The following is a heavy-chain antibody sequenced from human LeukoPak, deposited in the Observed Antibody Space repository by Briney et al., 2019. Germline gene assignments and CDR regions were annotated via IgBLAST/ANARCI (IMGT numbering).Heavy chain of an antibody. CDR1: GFTFSSYA. V-gene: IGHV3-30*04. D-gene: IGHD3-10*01. CDR2: ISYDGSNK. J-gene: IGHJ3*02. Sequence: PGGSLRLSCAASGFTFSSYAMHWVRQAPGKGLEWVAVISYDGSNKYYADSVKGRFTISRDNSKNTLHLQMNSLRAEDTAVYYCARDFLLLWFGESHGAFDIWGQGTMVTVSS. CDR3: ARDFLLLWFGESHGAFDI.